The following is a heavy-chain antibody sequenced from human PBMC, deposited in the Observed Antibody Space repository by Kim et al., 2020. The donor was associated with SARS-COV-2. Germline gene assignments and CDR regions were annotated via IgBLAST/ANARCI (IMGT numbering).Heavy chain of an antibody. CDR2: ISYDGSNK. CDR3: ARGGDIVAQEDWFDP. D-gene: IGHD5-12*01. Sequence: GGSLRLSCAASGFTFSSYAMHWVRQAPGKGLEWVAVISYDGSNKYYADSVKGRFTISRDNSKNTLYLQMNSLRAEDTAVYYCARGGDIVAQEDWFDPWGQGTLVTVSS. V-gene: IGHV3-30-3*01. J-gene: IGHJ5*02. CDR1: GFTFSSYA.